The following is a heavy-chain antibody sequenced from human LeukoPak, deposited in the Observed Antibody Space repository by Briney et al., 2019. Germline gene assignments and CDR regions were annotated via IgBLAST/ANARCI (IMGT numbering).Heavy chain of an antibody. J-gene: IGHJ5*02. CDR1: GYRFTSYW. Sequence: NPGESLKISCQGSGYRFTSYWIGWVRQMPGKGLEWMGIIYPGDSETIYSPSFQGQVTMSVDKSITTAYLQWSSLKASDTAMYYCARRSVARLNWFDPWGQGTLVTVSS. D-gene: IGHD2-15*01. CDR3: ARRSVARLNWFDP. CDR2: IYPGDSET. V-gene: IGHV5-51*01.